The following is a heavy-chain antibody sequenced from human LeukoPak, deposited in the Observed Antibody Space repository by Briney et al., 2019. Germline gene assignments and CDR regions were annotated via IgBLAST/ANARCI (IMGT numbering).Heavy chain of an antibody. CDR3: ARDFYDYVWGTNALDI. V-gene: IGHV4-59*01. J-gene: IGHJ3*02. D-gene: IGHD3-16*01. Sequence: SETLSLTCTVSGGSISSYYWSWIRQPPGKGLEWIGYIYYSGSTNYNPSLKSRVTISVDTSKNQFSLKLSSVTAADTAVYYCARDFYDYVWGTNALDIWGQGTMVTVSS. CDR1: GGSISSYY. CDR2: IYYSGST.